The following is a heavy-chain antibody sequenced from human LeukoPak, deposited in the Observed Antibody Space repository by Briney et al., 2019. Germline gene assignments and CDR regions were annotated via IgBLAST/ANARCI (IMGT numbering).Heavy chain of an antibody. J-gene: IGHJ4*02. V-gene: IGHV3-21*01. D-gene: IGHD2-2*02. CDR2: ISSGSSYI. Sequence: GGSLRLSCAASGFTFSSYSMNWVRQAPGKGLEGVSSISSGSSYINYADSVKGRFTISRDNAKNSLFLQMNSLGAEDTAVYYCARDRGPCRSTTCYTGREAVGYWGQGTLVTVSS. CDR3: ARDRGPCRSTTCYTGREAVGY. CDR1: GFTFSSYS.